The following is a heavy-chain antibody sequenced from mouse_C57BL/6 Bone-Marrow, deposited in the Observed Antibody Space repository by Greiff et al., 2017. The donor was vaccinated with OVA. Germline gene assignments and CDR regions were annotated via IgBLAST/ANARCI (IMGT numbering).Heavy chain of an antibody. V-gene: IGHV14-4*01. D-gene: IGHD3-2*02. CDR3: TTKGAGQAKAWFAY. J-gene: IGHJ3*01. CDR1: GFNIKDDY. Sequence: EVQLQQSGAELVRPGASVKLSCTASGFNIKDDYMHWVKQRPEQGLEWIGWIDPENGDTEYASKFQGKATITADTSSNTAYLQLSSLTSEDTAVYYCTTKGAGQAKAWFAYWGQGTLVTVSA. CDR2: IDPENGDT.